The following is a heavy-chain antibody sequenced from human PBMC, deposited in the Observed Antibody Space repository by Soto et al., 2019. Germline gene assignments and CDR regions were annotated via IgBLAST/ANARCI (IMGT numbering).Heavy chain of an antibody. Sequence: QVQVVQSGAEVKKPGSSVKVSCKASGGTFSDYAISWVRQAPGQGLEWMGGIIPLTETPVYAQTVQGRLTISADEVTIVAYMELSTLRSDDTAVYYCAIGTRSSWSCDFWGQGTLVTVSS. CDR2: IIPLTETP. D-gene: IGHD6-13*01. V-gene: IGHV1-69*01. CDR3: AIGTRSSWSCDF. J-gene: IGHJ4*02. CDR1: GGTFSDYA.